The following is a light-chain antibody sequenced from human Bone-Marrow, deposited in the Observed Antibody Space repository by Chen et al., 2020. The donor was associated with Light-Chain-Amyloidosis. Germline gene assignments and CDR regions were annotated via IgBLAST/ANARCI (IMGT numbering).Light chain of an antibody. Sequence: QAALTHPASVSGSPGQSITISCTGTSSDVGGDNHVSWYQQHPDKAPKLMIYEVTNRPSWVPDRFSGSKSDNTASLTISGLHTEDGADYFCGSYTITNTLVFGSGTSVTVL. V-gene: IGLV2-14*01. J-gene: IGLJ1*01. CDR2: EVT. CDR1: SSDVGGDNH. CDR3: GSYTITNTLV.